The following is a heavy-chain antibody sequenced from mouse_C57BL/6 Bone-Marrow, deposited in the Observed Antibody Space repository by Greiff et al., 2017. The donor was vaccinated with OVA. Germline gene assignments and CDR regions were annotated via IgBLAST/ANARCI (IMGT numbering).Heavy chain of an antibody. Sequence: EVHLVESGGGLVKPGGSLKLSCAASGFTFSSYAMSWVRQTPEKRLEWVATISDGGSYTYYPDNVKGRFTISRDNAKNNLYLQMSHLKSEDTAMYYCARWSPTMDYWGQGTSVTVSS. V-gene: IGHV5-4*01. CDR3: ARWSPTMDY. CDR2: ISDGGSYT. J-gene: IGHJ4*01. CDR1: GFTFSSYA.